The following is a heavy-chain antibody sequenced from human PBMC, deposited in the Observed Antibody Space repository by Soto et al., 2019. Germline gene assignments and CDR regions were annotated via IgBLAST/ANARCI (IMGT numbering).Heavy chain of an antibody. CDR2: IYYSGST. CDR1: GGSISSGAYY. J-gene: IGHJ6*02. Sequence: QVQLQESGPGLVKPSQTLSLTCTVSGGSISSGAYYWSWIRQHPGKGLEWIGYIYYSGSTYYNPSLKSRVTLSVDTSKNQFSLKVSSVTAADTAVYYCARDPLIYGVDVWGQGTTVTVSS. V-gene: IGHV4-31*03. D-gene: IGHD2-8*01. CDR3: ARDPLIYGVDV.